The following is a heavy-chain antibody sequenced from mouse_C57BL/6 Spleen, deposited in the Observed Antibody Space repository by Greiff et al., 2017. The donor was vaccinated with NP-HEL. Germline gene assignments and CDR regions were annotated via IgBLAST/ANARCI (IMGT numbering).Heavy chain of an antibody. D-gene: IGHD2-4*01. CDR3: TRYDYDVWFAY. V-gene: IGHV1-15*01. CDR2: IDPETGGT. J-gene: IGHJ3*01. Sequence: VQLQQSGAELVRPGASVTLSCKASGYTFTDYEMHWVKQTPVHGLEWIGAIDPETGGTAYNQKFKGKAILTADKSSSTAYMELRSLTSEDSAVYYCTRYDYDVWFAYWGQGTLVTVSA. CDR1: GYTFTDYE.